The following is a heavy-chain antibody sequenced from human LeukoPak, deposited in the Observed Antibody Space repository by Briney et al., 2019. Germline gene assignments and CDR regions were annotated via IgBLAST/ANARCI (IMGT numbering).Heavy chain of an antibody. V-gene: IGHV3-66*01. Sequence: GSPRISCATSGFTVGSNYRSWGRQAPGKGVEWVSVIYSGGSTYYADSVKGRFTISRDNSKNSLYLQMNNLRAEDTAVYYCARGGELLRPADYWGQGTLVTVSS. CDR2: IYSGGST. CDR1: GFTVGSNY. J-gene: IGHJ4*02. D-gene: IGHD1-26*01. CDR3: ARGGELLRPADY.